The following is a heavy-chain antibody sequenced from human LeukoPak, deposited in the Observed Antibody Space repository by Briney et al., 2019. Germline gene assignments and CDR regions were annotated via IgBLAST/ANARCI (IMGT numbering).Heavy chain of an antibody. CDR1: GYLFTSYN. Sequence: ASVKVSCKASGYLFTSYNIYWVRQAPGQGLEWMGIINPSGGSTNYAQKFQGRVTMTRDTSTSTVYMELSSLRSEDTAVYYCARREQWLVGDDYWGQGTLVTVSS. D-gene: IGHD6-19*01. V-gene: IGHV1-46*01. J-gene: IGHJ4*02. CDR3: ARREQWLVGDDY. CDR2: INPSGGST.